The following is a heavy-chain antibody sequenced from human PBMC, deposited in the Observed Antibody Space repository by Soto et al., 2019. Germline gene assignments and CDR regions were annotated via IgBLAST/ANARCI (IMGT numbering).Heavy chain of an antibody. CDR3: AKARYYDSTGSSYYFDY. D-gene: IGHD3-22*01. Sequence: GGSLRLSCAASGFTFSNYAMSWVRQAPGKGLEWVSSITGSGDYTYYADSVKGRFTISRDNSKNTLYLQMNSLRAEDTAVYYCAKARYYDSTGSSYYFDYSGPAPLVTVS. CDR1: GFTFSNYA. V-gene: IGHV3-23*01. CDR2: ITGSGDYT. J-gene: IGHJ4*02.